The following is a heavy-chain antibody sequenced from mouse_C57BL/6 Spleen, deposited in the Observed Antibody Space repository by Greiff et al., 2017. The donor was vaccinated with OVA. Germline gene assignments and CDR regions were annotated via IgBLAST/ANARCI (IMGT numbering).Heavy chain of an antibody. CDR3: AGEDYAWFAY. D-gene: IGHD2-4*01. J-gene: IGHJ3*01. CDR2: ISSGSSTI. Sequence: EVQVVESGGGLVKPGGSLKLSCAASGFTFSDYGMHWVRQAPEKGLEWVAYISSGSSTIYYADTVKGRFTISRDNAKNTLFLQMTSLRSEDTAMYYCAGEDYAWFAYWGQGTLVTVSA. CDR1: GFTFSDYG. V-gene: IGHV5-17*01.